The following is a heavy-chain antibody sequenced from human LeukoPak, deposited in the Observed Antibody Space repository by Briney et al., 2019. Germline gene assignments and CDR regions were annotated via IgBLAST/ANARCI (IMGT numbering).Heavy chain of an antibody. V-gene: IGHV1-2*06. D-gene: IGHD6-13*01. Sequence: ASVKVSCKASGYTFTGYYMHRVRQAPGQGLEWMGRINPNSGGTNYAQKFQGRVTMTRDTSISTAYMELSRLRSDDTAVYYCARVRSPRYYYMDVWGKGTTVTVSS. CDR1: GYTFTGYY. J-gene: IGHJ6*03. CDR3: ARVRSPRYYYMDV. CDR2: INPNSGGT.